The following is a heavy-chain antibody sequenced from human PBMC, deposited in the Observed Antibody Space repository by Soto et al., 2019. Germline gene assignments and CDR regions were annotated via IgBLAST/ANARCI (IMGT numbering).Heavy chain of an antibody. CDR1: GYTFTSYG. CDR2: INAYNGNT. V-gene: IGHV1-18*01. CDR3: ASLPEFIVEWGFDP. Sequence: ASVKVSCKASGYTFTSYGISWVRQAPGQGLEWMGWINAYNGNTNYAQKLQGRVTMTTDTSTSTAYMELRSLRSDDTAVYYCASLPEFIVEWGFDPWGQGTLVTVSS. D-gene: IGHD1-26*01. J-gene: IGHJ5*02.